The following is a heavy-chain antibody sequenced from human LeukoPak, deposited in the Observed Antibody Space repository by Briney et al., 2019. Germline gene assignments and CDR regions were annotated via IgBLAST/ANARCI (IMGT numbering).Heavy chain of an antibody. CDR2: IYYSGST. V-gene: IGHV4-59*01. CDR1: GGSFSGYY. CDR3: ARGSGGDGSGSL. D-gene: IGHD3-10*01. Sequence: SETLSLTCDVYGGSFSGYYWSWIRQPPGKGLEWIGYIYYSGSTNYNPSLKSRVTISVETSKNQFSLKLSSVTAADTAVYYCARGSGGDGSGSLWGQGTLVTVSS. J-gene: IGHJ4*02.